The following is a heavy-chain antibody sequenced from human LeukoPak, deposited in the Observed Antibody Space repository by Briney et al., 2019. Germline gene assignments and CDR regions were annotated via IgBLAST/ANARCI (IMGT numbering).Heavy chain of an antibody. J-gene: IGHJ4*02. D-gene: IGHD3-22*01. Sequence: ASVTVSCTASGYTFTGYYMHWVRQAPGQGLEWMGWINPNSGGTNYAQKFQGRVTMTRDTSISTAYMELSRLRSDDTAVYYCARDRYYYDSSGYHDYWGQGTLVTVSS. CDR2: INPNSGGT. CDR1: GYTFTGYY. CDR3: ARDRYYYDSSGYHDY. V-gene: IGHV1-2*02.